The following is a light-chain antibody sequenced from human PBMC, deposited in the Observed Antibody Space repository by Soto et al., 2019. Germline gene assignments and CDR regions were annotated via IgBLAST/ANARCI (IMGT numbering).Light chain of an antibody. CDR2: DVS. CDR1: SSDVGGYNY. V-gene: IGLV2-11*01. CDR3: CSYAGSYSVV. Sequence: QSALTQPRSVSGSPGQSVTISCTGTSSDVGGYNYVSWYQQHTGKAPKLMISDVSKRPSGVPDRFSGSKSGNTASLTISGLQAEDEANYYCCSYAGSYSVVFGRGTKLTVL. J-gene: IGLJ2*01.